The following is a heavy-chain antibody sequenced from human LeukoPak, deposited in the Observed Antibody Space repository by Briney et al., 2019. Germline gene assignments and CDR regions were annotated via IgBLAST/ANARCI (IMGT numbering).Heavy chain of an antibody. CDR3: AKGNYDFWSGLPVSDYYMDV. CDR2: LSGSGDTT. D-gene: IGHD3-3*01. V-gene: IGHV3-23*01. J-gene: IGHJ6*03. CDR1: GFSFSSHA. Sequence: GGSLRLSCAASGFSFSSHAMSWVRQAPGKGLEWVSALSGSGDTTYSADSVKGRFTISRDNSKNTLCLQMNSLRAEDTAIYYCAKGNYDFWSGLPVSDYYMDVWGKGTTVTVSS.